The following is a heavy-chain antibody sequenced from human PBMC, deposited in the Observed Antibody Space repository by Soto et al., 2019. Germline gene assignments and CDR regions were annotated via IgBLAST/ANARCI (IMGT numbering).Heavy chain of an antibody. J-gene: IGHJ5*02. CDR1: GYTFTGYY. CDR3: ARVMTTVTTGELDP. Sequence: ASVKVSCKASGYTFTGYYIHCVRQAPGQGLEWMGWINPNSGASKDAQKFQGRISMTRDTSISTVYMELSSLRSDDTAVYYCARVMTTVTTGELDPWGQGTLVTVSS. V-gene: IGHV1-2*02. CDR2: INPNSGAS. D-gene: IGHD4-17*01.